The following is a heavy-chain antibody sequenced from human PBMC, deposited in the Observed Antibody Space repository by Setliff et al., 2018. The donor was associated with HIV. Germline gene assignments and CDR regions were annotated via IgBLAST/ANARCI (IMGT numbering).Heavy chain of an antibody. Sequence: GGSLRLSCAASGFTFSNYAMHWVRQAPGKGLEWVAVISYDGSNKYYADSVKGRFTISRDNSKNTLYLQMNSLRVEDTAAYYCARETMYDSRGYLSHYFDYWGQGTPVTVS. V-gene: IGHV3-30-3*01. CDR3: ARETMYDSRGYLSHYFDY. CDR2: ISYDGSNK. CDR1: GFTFSNYA. D-gene: IGHD3-22*01. J-gene: IGHJ4*02.